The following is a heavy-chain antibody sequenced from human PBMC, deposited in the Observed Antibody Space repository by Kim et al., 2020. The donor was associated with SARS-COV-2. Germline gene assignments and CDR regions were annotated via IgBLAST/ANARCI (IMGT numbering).Heavy chain of an antibody. J-gene: IGHJ4*02. Sequence: YYADSVKGRFTISRDNSKNTLYLQMNSLRAEDTAVYYCAKDPGSGWFRDYWGQGTLVTVSS. V-gene: IGHV3-30*02. CDR3: AKDPGSGWFRDY. D-gene: IGHD6-19*01.